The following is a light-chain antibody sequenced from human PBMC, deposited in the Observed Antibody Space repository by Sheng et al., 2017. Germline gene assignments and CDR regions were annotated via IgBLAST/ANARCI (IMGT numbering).Light chain of an antibody. Sequence: EVVLTQSPATLSVSPGERATLSCRASQSISNNLAWYQQKPGQAPRLLIYGASTRATGIPARFSAWGSGTEFTLTITSLQSEDLAVYYCQQYKNWPPWTFGQGTKVEVK. V-gene: IGKV3-15*01. CDR2: GAS. CDR1: QSISNN. J-gene: IGKJ1*01. CDR3: QQYKNWPPWT.